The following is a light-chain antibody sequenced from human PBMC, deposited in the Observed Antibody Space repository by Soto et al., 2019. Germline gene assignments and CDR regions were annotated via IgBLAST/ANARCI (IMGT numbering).Light chain of an antibody. CDR2: EVS. CDR1: SSDVGGYNY. Sequence: QSVLTQPASVSGSPGQSITISCTGTSSDVGGYNYVSWYQQHPGKAPKLMIYEVSNRPSGVSNRFSGSKSGNTASLTISGLQAEEEADYYCSSYTSSSTPVVFGGGTKLTVL. V-gene: IGLV2-14*01. CDR3: SSYTSSSTPVV. J-gene: IGLJ2*01.